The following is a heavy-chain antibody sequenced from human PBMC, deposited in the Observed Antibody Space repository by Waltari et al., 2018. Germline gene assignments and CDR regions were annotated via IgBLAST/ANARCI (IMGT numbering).Heavy chain of an antibody. Sequence: HLVESGGGLIQPGGSLRLSCAASGFTVTNYYMSWVRQAPGGGLECVSVIYSAVTTYYADSVKGRFTISRDTFRNTLYLQMDNLRPDDTAVYYCARGNTASLDYWGQGTLVTVSS. CDR1: GFTVTNYY. D-gene: IGHD2-21*02. CDR2: IYSAVTT. CDR3: ARGNTASLDY. V-gene: IGHV3-53*01. J-gene: IGHJ4*02.